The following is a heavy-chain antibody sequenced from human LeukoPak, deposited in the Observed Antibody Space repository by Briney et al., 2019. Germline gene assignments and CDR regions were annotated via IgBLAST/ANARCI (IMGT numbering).Heavy chain of an antibody. CDR3: ARDLNREDFDY. V-gene: IGHV3-33*08. D-gene: IGHD1-14*01. CDR2: IWFDGSAK. CDR1: GFTFSGSA. J-gene: IGHJ4*02. Sequence: LPGGSLRLSCVVSGFTFSGSAVHWVRQAPGKGLEWVAIIWFDGSAKYYGDSVKGRFTISRDNSKNTLYLQMNSLRVEDTAVYYCARDLNREDFDYWGQGTLVAVSS.